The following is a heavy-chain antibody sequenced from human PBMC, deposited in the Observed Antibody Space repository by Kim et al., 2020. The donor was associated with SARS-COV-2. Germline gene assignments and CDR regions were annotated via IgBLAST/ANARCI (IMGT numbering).Heavy chain of an antibody. Sequence: GGSLRLSCAASGFTFSSYCMTWVRQAPGKGLEWVSSISLNGSRIYYVDPAMGRFTISRDNAKNTLYLQMNSLRAEDTAVYYCAKRLADYWRGNYYY. D-gene: IGHD3-3*01. J-gene: IGHJ6*01. CDR3: AKRLADYWRGNYYY. CDR1: GFTFSSYC. V-gene: IGHV3-7*02. CDR2: ISLNGSRI.